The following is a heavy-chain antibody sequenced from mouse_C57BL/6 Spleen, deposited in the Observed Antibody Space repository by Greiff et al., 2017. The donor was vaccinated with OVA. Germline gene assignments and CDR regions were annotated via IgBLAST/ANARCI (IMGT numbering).Heavy chain of an antibody. D-gene: IGHD2-2*01. CDR2: ISYDGSN. CDR3: ARDLGGYGFDY. Sequence: VQLKQSGPGLVKPSQSLSLTCSVTGYSITSGYYWNWIRQFPGNKLEWMGYISYDGSNNYNPSLKNRISITRDTSKNQFFLKLNSVTTEDTATYYCARDLGGYGFDYWGQGTTLTVSS. J-gene: IGHJ2*01. CDR1: GYSITSGYY. V-gene: IGHV3-6*01.